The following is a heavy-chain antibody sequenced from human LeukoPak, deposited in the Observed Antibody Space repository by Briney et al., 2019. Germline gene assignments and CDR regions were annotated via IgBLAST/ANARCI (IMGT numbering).Heavy chain of an antibody. Sequence: PGGSLRLSCAASGFTFSNAWMSWVRQAPGKGLEWVGRIKSKTDGGTTDYAAPVKGRFTISRDDSKNTLYLQMNSLKTEDTAVYYCTTDIVVVPAAMGQNAFDIWGQGTMVTVSS. CDR3: TTDIVVVPAAMGQNAFDI. J-gene: IGHJ3*02. V-gene: IGHV3-15*01. CDR1: GFTFSNAW. D-gene: IGHD2-2*01. CDR2: IKSKTDGGTT.